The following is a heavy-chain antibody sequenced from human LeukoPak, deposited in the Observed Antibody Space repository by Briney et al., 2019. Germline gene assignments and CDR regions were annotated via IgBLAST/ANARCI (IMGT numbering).Heavy chain of an antibody. CDR1: GFTFSSYA. J-gene: IGHJ6*02. CDR2: ISGSGGST. Sequence: GGSLRLSCAASGFTFSSYAMSWVRQAPGKELEWVSAISGSGGSTYYADSVKGRFTTSRDNSKNTLYLQMNSLRAEDTAVYYCAKEDRLLEWLLINDYYYYGMDVWGQGTTVTVSS. D-gene: IGHD3-3*01. CDR3: AKEDRLLEWLLINDYYYYGMDV. V-gene: IGHV3-23*01.